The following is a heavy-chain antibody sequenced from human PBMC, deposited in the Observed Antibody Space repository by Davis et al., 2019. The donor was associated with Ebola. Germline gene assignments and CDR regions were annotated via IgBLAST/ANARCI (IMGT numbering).Heavy chain of an antibody. CDR3: ARQSHHFLSGPRTWFDP. J-gene: IGHJ5*02. CDR2: TSHHPDYT. V-gene: IGHV4-34*10. CDR1: GGSFIDYF. D-gene: IGHD3-3*02. Sequence: SETLSLTCTVYGGSFIDYFWSWIRQPPGKGLEWIGETSHHPDYTNYSPSFQGQVTISADKSISTAYLQWNSLKASDTAIYYCARQSHHFLSGPRTWFDPRGQGTLVTVSS.